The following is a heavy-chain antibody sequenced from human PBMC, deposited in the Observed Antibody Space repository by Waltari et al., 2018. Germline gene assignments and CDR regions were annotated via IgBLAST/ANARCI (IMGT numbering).Heavy chain of an antibody. CDR3: ARYDCSGGSCYSDAFDI. CDR2: MNPNSGNT. CDR1: GYTFTSYD. Sequence: QVQLVQSGAEVKKPGASVKVSCKASGYTFTSYDINWVRQATGQGLEWMGWMNPNSGNTGYAQKFQGRVTMTRNTSISTAYMELSSLRSEDTAVYYCARYDCSGGSCYSDAFDIWGQGTMVTVSS. V-gene: IGHV1-8*01. D-gene: IGHD2-15*01. J-gene: IGHJ3*02.